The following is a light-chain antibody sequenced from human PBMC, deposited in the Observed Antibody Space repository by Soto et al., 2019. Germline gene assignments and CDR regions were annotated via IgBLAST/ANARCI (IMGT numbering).Light chain of an antibody. Sequence: VLPQPPSASGTPGQRVTISCSTSNSRSGSNYVYWYQQLPGTAPKLLIYRNDQRPSGVPDRFSGSKSGTSASLAISGLRSEDEADYYCAKWDDSLRVYVFGTGTKLTVL. CDR1: NSRSGSNY. V-gene: IGLV1-47*01. CDR2: RND. CDR3: AKWDDSLRVYV. J-gene: IGLJ1*01.